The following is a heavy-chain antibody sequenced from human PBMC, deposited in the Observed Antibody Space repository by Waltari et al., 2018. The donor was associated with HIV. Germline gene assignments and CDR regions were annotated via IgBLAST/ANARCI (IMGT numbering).Heavy chain of an antibody. CDR1: GASISSRSYY. J-gene: IGHJ4*02. D-gene: IGHD3-16*01. V-gene: IGHV4-39*01. Sequence: QLHLQESGPGLVKPSETLSLPCSVSGASISSRSYYWAWIRQPPGKGLVWIGAIYYSGSAYYNPSVKSRVSASLDASKNELSLKLTSVTATDTALYYCARLRFHSLYYFDSWGPGILVTVSS. CDR3: ARLRFHSLYYFDS. CDR2: IYYSGSA.